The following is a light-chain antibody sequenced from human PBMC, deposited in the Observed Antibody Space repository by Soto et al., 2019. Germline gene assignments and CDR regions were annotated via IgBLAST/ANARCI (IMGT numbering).Light chain of an antibody. CDR2: DVS. Sequence: QSALTQPASVSGSPGQSITISCTGTSSDVGGYNYASWYQQHPGKAPNLIIFDVSNRPSGVSNRFSGSKSGNSASLTISGLQAEDEADYYCSSYTGSNTPVVFGGGTKLTVL. V-gene: IGLV2-14*01. CDR3: SSYTGSNTPVV. CDR1: SSDVGGYNY. J-gene: IGLJ2*01.